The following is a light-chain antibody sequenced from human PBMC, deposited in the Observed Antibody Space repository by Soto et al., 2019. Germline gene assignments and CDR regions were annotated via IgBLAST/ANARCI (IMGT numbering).Light chain of an antibody. Sequence: QLVLTQPPSASGTPGQTVTMSCSGSTSNIGSNTVTWYQQFPGSAPKVLIYVNNQRRSGVPDRFSGSKSGTSAFLAITGLQSEDEADYYCATWDDSLNGIIFGGGTKLTVL. V-gene: IGLV1-44*01. CDR1: TSNIGSNT. J-gene: IGLJ2*01. CDR2: VNN. CDR3: ATWDDSLNGII.